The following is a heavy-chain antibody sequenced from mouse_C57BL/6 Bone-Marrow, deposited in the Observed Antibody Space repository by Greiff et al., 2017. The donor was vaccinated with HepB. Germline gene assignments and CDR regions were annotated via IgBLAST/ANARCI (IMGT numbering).Heavy chain of an antibody. V-gene: IGHV1-69*01. CDR2: IDPSDSYT. CDR1: GYTFTSYW. Sequence: QVQLQQPGAELVMPGASVKLSCKASGYTFTSYWMHWVKQRPGQGLEWIGEIDPSDSYTNYNQKFKGKSTLTVDKSSSTAYMQLSSLTSEDSAVYYCARRLLRSPWYFDVWGTGTTVTVSS. D-gene: IGHD1-1*01. CDR3: ARRLLRSPWYFDV. J-gene: IGHJ1*03.